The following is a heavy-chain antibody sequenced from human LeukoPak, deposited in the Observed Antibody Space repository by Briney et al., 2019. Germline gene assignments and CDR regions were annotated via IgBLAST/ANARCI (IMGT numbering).Heavy chain of an antibody. V-gene: IGHV3-23*01. CDR1: GFTFSDYY. D-gene: IGHD4-17*01. CDR2: ISGSGGST. Sequence: GGSLRLSCAASGFTFSDYYMSWVRQAPGKGLEWVSAISGSGGSTYYADSVKGRFTISRDNSKNTLYLQMNSLRAEDTAVYHCAKQGSTKTTVTTGGGWFDPWGQGTLVTVSS. CDR3: AKQGSTKTTVTTGGGWFDP. J-gene: IGHJ5*02.